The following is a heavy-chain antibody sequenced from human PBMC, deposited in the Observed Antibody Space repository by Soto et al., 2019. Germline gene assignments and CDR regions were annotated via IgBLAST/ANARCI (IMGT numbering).Heavy chain of an antibody. V-gene: IGHV6-1*01. CDR3: ARASSGWYDYYYYYGMDV. J-gene: IGHJ6*02. CDR1: GDSVSSNSAA. CDR2: TYYRSKWYN. D-gene: IGHD6-19*01. Sequence: SQTLSLTCAISGDSVSSNSAAWNWISQSPSRGLEWLGRTYYRSKWYNDYAVSVKSRITINPDTSKNQFSLQLNSVTPEDTAVYYCARASSGWYDYYYYYGMDVWGQGTTVTVSS.